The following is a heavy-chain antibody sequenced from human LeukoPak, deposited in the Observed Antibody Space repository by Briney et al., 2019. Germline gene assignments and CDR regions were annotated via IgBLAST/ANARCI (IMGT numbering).Heavy chain of an antibody. J-gene: IGHJ4*02. CDR3: ARGRGILTGYDY. CDR1: GCTFTSYA. CDR2: IIPIFGTA. Sequence: GASVKVSCKASGCTFTSYAMNWVRQAPGQGREWMGGIIPIFGTANYAQKFQGRVTITADESTSTAYMELSSLRSEDTAVYYCARGRGILTGYDYWGQGTLVTVSS. V-gene: IGHV1-69*13. D-gene: IGHD3-9*01.